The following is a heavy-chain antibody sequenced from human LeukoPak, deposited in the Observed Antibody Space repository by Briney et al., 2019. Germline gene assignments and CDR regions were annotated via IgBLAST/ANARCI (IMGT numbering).Heavy chain of an antibody. CDR2: IYYSGST. D-gene: IGHD5-18*01. V-gene: IGHV4-39*01. J-gene: IGHJ4*02. CDR3: ATYTALAAATFDS. CDR1: GGSISSSTYY. Sequence: SETLSLTCTVSGGSISSSTYYWVWIRQPPGKGLEWIATIYYSGSTYYNPSLKNRVTIPVDTSNNQFSLKLSSVTAADTAVYYCATYTALAAATFDSWGQGTLVTVSS.